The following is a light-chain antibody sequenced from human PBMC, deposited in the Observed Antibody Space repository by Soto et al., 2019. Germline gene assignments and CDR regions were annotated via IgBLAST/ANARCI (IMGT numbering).Light chain of an antibody. V-gene: IGKV3-20*01. J-gene: IGKJ1*01. CDR2: GAS. Sequence: EIVLTQSPGTLSLSPGERATLSCRARQSVSSSYLAWYRQRPGQAPRLLIYGASIRATGIPDRFSGSGSGTDFTLTISRLEPEDFAVYFCQQHGSSPWTFGQGTKVDI. CDR3: QQHGSSPWT. CDR1: QSVSSSY.